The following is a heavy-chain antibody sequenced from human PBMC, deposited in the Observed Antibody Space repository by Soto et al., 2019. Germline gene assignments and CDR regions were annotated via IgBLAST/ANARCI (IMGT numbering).Heavy chain of an antibody. CDR1: GYTFTSYG. Sequence: QVQLVQSGAEVKKPGASVKVSCKASGYTFTSYGISWVRQAPGQGLEWMGWISAYNGNTNYAQKLQGRVTMTTDTVTSTAYMELRSLRSDDTAVYYCARGGEYYDSLTGYYIPNAPFDYWGQGTLVTVSS. CDR3: ARGGEYYDSLTGYYIPNAPFDY. J-gene: IGHJ4*02. D-gene: IGHD3-9*01. V-gene: IGHV1-18*01. CDR2: ISAYNGNT.